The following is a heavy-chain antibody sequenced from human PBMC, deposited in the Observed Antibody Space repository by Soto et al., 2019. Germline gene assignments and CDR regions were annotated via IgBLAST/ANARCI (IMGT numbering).Heavy chain of an antibody. V-gene: IGHV4-31*03. D-gene: IGHD3-10*01. Sequence: SETLSLTCTVSGGSISSGGYYWSWIRQHPGKGLEWIGYIYYSRSTYYNPSLKSRVTISVDTSKNYFPLKLNSVTAADTAVYYCARDRRGGMDVWGQGTTVTVSS. J-gene: IGHJ6*02. CDR3: ARDRRGGMDV. CDR2: IYYSRST. CDR1: GGSISSGGYY.